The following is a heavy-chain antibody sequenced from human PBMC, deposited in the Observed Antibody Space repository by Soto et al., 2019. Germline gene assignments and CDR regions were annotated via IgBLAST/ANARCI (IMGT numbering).Heavy chain of an antibody. J-gene: IGHJ1*01. D-gene: IGHD2-2*01. V-gene: IGHV1-69*13. CDR1: GGTFSSYA. Sequence: SVKVSCKASGGTFSSYAISWVRQAPGQGLEWMGGIIPIFGTANYAQKFQGRVTITADESTSTAYMELSSLRSEDTAVYYCAXDVLGYCSSTSCPQYQHWGQGTRVTVSS. CDR2: IIPIFGTA. CDR3: AXDVLGYCSSTSCPQYQH.